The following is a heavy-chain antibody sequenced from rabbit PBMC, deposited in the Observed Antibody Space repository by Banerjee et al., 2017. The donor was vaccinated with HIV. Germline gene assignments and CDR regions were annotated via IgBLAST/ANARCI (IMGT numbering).Heavy chain of an antibody. CDR3: VRVVAGVYFNL. V-gene: IGHV1S47*01. D-gene: IGHD4-1*01. J-gene: IGHJ4*01. CDR1: GFDFSSYG. Sequence: QEQLVESGGGLVQPGGSLKLSCKASGFDFSSYGVSWVRQAPGKGLEWIGYIDPVFGRTYYASWVNGRFTISSHSPQNTLSLQLNSLTAADTATYFCVRVVAGVYFNLWGQGTLVTVS. CDR2: IDPVFGRT.